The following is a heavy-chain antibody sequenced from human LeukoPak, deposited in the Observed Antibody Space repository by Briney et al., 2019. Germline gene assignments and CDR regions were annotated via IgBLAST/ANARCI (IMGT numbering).Heavy chain of an antibody. D-gene: IGHD6-19*01. CDR1: GYTFTGYY. V-gene: IGHV1-2*02. CDR2: INPNSGGT. CDR3: ARANGWYRYYFDY. J-gene: IGHJ4*02. Sequence: ASVKVSCKASGYTFTGYYTHWVRQAPGQGLDWMGWINPNSGGTNYAQKFQGRVTMTRDTSISTAYMELSRLRSDDTAVYYCARANGWYRYYFDYWGQGTLVTVSS.